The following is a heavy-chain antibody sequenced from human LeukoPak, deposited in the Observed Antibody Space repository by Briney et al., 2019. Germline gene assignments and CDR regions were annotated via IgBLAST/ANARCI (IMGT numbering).Heavy chain of an antibody. V-gene: IGHV3-7*03. CDR1: EFTFSNYW. CDR3: AKLGGHPLHNYYVGV. Sequence: GGSLRLSCVASEFTFSNYWMAWVRQAPGKGPEWVANIKEDGGEINYVDSVKGRFTISRDNARNSLYLQMNSLRAEDTAVYYCAKLGGHPLHNYYVGVWGKGTTVAVSS. J-gene: IGHJ6*03. CDR2: IKEDGGEI. D-gene: IGHD3-16*01.